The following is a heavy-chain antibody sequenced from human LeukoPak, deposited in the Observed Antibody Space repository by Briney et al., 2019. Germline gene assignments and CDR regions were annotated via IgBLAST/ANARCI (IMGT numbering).Heavy chain of an antibody. CDR2: IYSSVT. CDR1: EFSVGSNY. D-gene: IGHD4/OR15-4a*01. J-gene: IGHJ4*02. V-gene: IGHV3-53*01. Sequence: PGGSLRLSCAASEFSVGSNYMTWVRQAPGKGLEWVSFIYSSVTHYSDSVKGRFTISRDNSRNTLFLQMNSLRAEDTAVYYCARRAGAYSHPYDYWGQGTLVTVSS. CDR3: ARRAGAYSHPYDY.